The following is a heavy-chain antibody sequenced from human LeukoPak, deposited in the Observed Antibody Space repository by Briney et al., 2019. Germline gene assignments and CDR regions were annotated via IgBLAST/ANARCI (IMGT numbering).Heavy chain of an antibody. CDR1: GFTFSSYG. D-gene: IGHD3-9*01. J-gene: IGHJ4*02. V-gene: IGHV3-33*01. CDR2: IWYDGSNK. CDR3: ARDRTGYDILTGYYNVPDY. Sequence: PGGSLRLSCAASGFTFSSYGMHWVRQAPGKGLEWVAVIWYDGSNKYYADSVKGRFTISRDNSKNTLYLQMNSLRAEDTAVYYCARDRTGYDILTGYYNVPDYWGQGTPVTVSS.